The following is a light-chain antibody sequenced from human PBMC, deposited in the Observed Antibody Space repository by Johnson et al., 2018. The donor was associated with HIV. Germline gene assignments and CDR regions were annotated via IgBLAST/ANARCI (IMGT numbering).Light chain of an antibody. J-gene: IGLJ1*01. V-gene: IGLV1-51*01. CDR3: GTWDSSLRGI. CDR2: DNN. CDR1: SSNIGNNY. Sequence: QSVLSQPPSVSAAPGQKVTISCSGSSSNIGNNYVSWYQQLPGTAPKLLIYDNNKRPSGIPDRFSGSKSGTSATLGITGLQTGDEADYYCGTWDSSLRGIFGTETKVTFL.